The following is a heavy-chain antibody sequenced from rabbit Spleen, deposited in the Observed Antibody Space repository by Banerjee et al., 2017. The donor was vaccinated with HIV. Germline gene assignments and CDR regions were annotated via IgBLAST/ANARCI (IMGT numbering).Heavy chain of an antibody. CDR3: ARALATMTMMITPFNL. J-gene: IGHJ4*01. CDR2: IYAGSSGTT. CDR1: GVSFNDKDV. V-gene: IGHV1S45*01. Sequence: QEQLEESGGGLVKPEGSLTLTCKASGVSFNDKDVMCWVRQAPGKGLEWITCIYAGSSGTTYYANWVNGRFSISRENAQNTVLLQMTSLTAADTATYFCARALATMTMMITPFNLWGPGTLVTVS. D-gene: IGHD2-1*01.